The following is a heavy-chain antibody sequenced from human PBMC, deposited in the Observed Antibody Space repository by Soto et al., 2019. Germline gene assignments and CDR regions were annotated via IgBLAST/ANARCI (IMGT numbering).Heavy chain of an antibody. CDR1: GHTFPSYG. CDR2: VRGYNGNT. CDR3: ATFPNIHAAGPIEY. D-gene: IGHD6-13*01. V-gene: IGHV1-18*01. J-gene: IGHJ1*01. Sequence: GASVKVSCKASGHTFPSYGITWVRQAPGQGLEWMGWVRGYNGNTNYAQNLRGRVTLTTDTSTSTAYMDLTSLTSDDTAVYYCATFPNIHAAGPIEYWGQGTLVTVSS.